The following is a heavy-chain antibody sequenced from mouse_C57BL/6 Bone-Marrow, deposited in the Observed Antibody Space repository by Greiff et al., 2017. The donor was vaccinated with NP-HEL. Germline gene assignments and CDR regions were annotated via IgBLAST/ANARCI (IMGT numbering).Heavy chain of an antibody. CDR1: GYTFTSYW. V-gene: IGHV1-72*01. CDR3: ARGRVWLRRRAY. D-gene: IGHD2-2*01. CDR2: IDPNCGGT. J-gene: IGHJ3*01. Sequence: VQLQQSGPELVQPGASVKLSCKASGYTFTSYWMHWVKQRPGRGLEWIGRIDPNCGGTKYNEKFMSKATLTVDKPSSTAYMQRSSLASEDTAVYDGARGRVWLRRRAYWGQGTLVTVSA.